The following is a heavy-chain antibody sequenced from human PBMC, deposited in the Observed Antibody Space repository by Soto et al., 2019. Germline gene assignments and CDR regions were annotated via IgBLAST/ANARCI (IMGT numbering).Heavy chain of an antibody. CDR2: MNPNSGNT. V-gene: IGHV1-8*01. Sequence: GASVKVSCKASGYTFTSYDINWVRQATGQGLEWMGWMNPNSGNTGYAQKFQGRVTMTRNISISTAYMELSSLRSEDTAVYYCARREVVPRYYYYYYMDVWGKGTTVTVSS. CDR3: ARREVVPRYYYYYYMDV. D-gene: IGHD2-21*01. J-gene: IGHJ6*03. CDR1: GYTFTSYD.